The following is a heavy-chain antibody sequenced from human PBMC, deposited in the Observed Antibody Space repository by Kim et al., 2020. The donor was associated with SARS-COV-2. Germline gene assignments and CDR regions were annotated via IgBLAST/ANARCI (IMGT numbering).Heavy chain of an antibody. J-gene: IGHJ4*02. D-gene: IGHD1-26*01. V-gene: IGHV3-74*01. Sequence: GGSLRLSCAASGFTFSSYWMHWVRQAPGKGLVWVSRINSDGSSTSYADSVKGRFTISRDNAKNTLYLQMNSLRAEDTAVYYCARESQEWEIDYWGQGTLVTVSS. CDR3: ARESQEWEIDY. CDR1: GFTFSSYW. CDR2: INSDGSST.